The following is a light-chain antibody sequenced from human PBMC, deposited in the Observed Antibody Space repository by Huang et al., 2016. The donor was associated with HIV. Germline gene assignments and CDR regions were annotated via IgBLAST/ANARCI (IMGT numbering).Light chain of an antibody. Sequence: EIVMTQSPATLSVSPGERATLSCRASQSVSSNLAWYQQKPGQAPRLLIYGASTRATGIPASFSGSGSGTEFTLTISGLQSEDFAVYYCQQYDNWPPITFGPGTKVDIK. CDR1: QSVSSN. V-gene: IGKV3-15*01. CDR2: GAS. CDR3: QQYDNWPPIT. J-gene: IGKJ3*01.